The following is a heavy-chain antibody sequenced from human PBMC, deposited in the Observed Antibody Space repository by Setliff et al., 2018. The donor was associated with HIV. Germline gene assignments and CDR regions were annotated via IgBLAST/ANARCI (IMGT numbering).Heavy chain of an antibody. D-gene: IGHD3-22*01. V-gene: IGHV1-2*04. J-gene: IGHJ4*02. CDR3: ARAVPNYYDSSGLFDY. CDR2: INPNSGGT. Sequence: GASVKVSCKASGYTFTGYYMHWVRQAPGRGLEWMGWINPNSGGTNYAQKFQGWVTMTRDTSISTADRELSRLRSDDTAVYYCARAVPNYYDSSGLFDYWGQGTLVTVSS. CDR1: GYTFTGYY.